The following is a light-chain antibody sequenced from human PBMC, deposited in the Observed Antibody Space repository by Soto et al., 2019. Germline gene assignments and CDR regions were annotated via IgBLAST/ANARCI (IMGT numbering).Light chain of an antibody. V-gene: IGKV3-15*01. CDR1: QSVSSK. CDR2: GAS. CDR3: QQYNNWPPWT. J-gene: IGKJ1*01. Sequence: EIVMTQSPATLSVSPGERATLSCRASQSVSSKVVWYQQKPGQAPRLLIYGASTRATGIPARFSGSGSGTEFTLTISSPQSEDFAVYYCQQYNNWPPWTFGQGTKVEVK.